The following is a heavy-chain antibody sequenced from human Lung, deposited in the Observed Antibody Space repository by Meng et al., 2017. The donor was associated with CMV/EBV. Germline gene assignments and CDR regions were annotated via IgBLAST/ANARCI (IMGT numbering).Heavy chain of an antibody. Sequence: SVKVSCKASMGTFNNFALSWVRQAPGQGLEWMGGIIPIFGTINYAQKFKGRVTITTDESTDTAYMEMSSLTSEDTAVYYCARIGGGSSHYDYWGPGTLGXVSS. J-gene: IGHJ4*02. D-gene: IGHD1-26*01. CDR2: IIPIFGTI. CDR1: MGTFNNFA. V-gene: IGHV1-69*05. CDR3: ARIGGGSSHYDY.